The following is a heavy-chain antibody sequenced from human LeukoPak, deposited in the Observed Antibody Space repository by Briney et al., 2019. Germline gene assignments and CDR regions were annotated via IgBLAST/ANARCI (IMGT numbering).Heavy chain of an antibody. D-gene: IGHD3-3*01. J-gene: IGHJ4*02. Sequence: GGSLRLSCAASGFTFRTYYMNWVRQTPGKGLEWVSVIYSGGSTYYADSVKGRFTISRDNSKNTLYLQMNSLRAEDTAVYYCARDLTTTDGFCAYWGQGTLVTVSS. CDR3: ARDLTTTDGFCAY. CDR2: IYSGGST. CDR1: GFTFRTYY. V-gene: IGHV3-53*01.